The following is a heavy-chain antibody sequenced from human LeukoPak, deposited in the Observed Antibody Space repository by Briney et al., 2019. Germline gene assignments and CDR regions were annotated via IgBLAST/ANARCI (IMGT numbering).Heavy chain of an antibody. Sequence: SETLSLTCAVYGGSFSGYYWSWIRQAAGKGLEWIGRISSSGSTDYNASLKSRVTMSVDTSKNQLSLKVISVTAADTAVYYCARGVIAAGGNDSDYWGQGTLVTVSS. CDR2: ISSSGST. V-gene: IGHV4-59*10. J-gene: IGHJ4*02. D-gene: IGHD6-13*01. CDR1: GGSFSGYY. CDR3: ARGVIAAGGNDSDY.